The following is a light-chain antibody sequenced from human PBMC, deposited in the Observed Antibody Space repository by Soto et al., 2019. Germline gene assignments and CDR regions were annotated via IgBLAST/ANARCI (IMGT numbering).Light chain of an antibody. CDR2: DAS. J-gene: IGKJ5*01. CDR1: QSVRSW. CDR3: QQRNIWPPVT. V-gene: IGKV1-5*01. Sequence: DIQMTQSPATLSASVGDRVTITCRASQSVRSWLAWYQQKPGTAPKLLIFDASRLESGVPSRFSGSASGTEFTLTISSLQPDDFAVYYCQQRNIWPPVTFGQGTRLEI.